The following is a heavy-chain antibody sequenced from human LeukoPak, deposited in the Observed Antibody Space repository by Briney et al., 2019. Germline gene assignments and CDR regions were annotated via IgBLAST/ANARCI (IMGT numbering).Heavy chain of an antibody. CDR1: GYTFTGYY. Sequence: ASVKVSCKASGYTFTGYYMHWVRQAPGQGLEWMGWINPNSGNTGYAQKFQGRVTMTRNTSISTAYMELSSLRSEDTAVYYCARHGNWFDPWGQGTLVTVSS. J-gene: IGHJ5*02. V-gene: IGHV1-8*02. CDR3: ARHGNWFDP. CDR2: INPNSGNT.